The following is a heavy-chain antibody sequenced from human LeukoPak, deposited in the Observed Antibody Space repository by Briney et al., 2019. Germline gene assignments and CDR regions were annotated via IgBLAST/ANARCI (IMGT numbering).Heavy chain of an antibody. J-gene: IGHJ4*02. CDR2: INHSGST. CDR1: GGSFSGYY. V-gene: IGHV4-34*01. D-gene: IGHD6-13*01. CDR3: ARGNTYSSSWYEY. Sequence: SETPSLTCAVYGGSFSGYYWSWIRQPPGKGLEWIGEINHSGSTNYNPSLKSRVTISVDTSKNQFSLKLSSVTAADTAVYYCARGNTYSSSWYEYWGQGTLVTVSS.